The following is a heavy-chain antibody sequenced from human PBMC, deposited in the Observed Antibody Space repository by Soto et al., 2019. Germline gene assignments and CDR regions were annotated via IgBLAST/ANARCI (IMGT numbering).Heavy chain of an antibody. CDR2: ISYSGSP. CDR3: TRGVRY. CDR1: GGSISGVTYY. J-gene: IGHJ4*02. V-gene: IGHV4-31*03. Sequence: QVQLRESGPGLVKPSQTLSLTCSVSGGSISGVTYYWNWIRQHPGKDLEWIGFISYSGSPYYNPSLKSRLTISGDTSKNQFSLKLSSVTAADTAVYYCTRGVRYWGQGILVTVSS.